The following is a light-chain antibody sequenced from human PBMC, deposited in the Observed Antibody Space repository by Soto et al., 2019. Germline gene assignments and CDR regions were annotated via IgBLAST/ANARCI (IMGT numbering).Light chain of an antibody. J-gene: IGLJ3*02. CDR1: SSNIGTNT. CDR2: SND. Sequence: QAVVTQPPSASGTPGQRVSISCSGGSSNIGTNTVNWYQHLPGTAPKLLIFSNDERPSGVPDRFSGSKSGTSASLAISGLQSDDEADYSCAAWDDSLNGVVFGGGTKVTVL. CDR3: AAWDDSLNGVV. V-gene: IGLV1-44*01.